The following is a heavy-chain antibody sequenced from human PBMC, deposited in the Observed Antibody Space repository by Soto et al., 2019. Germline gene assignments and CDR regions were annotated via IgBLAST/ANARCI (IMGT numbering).Heavy chain of an antibody. V-gene: IGHV3-49*04. J-gene: IGHJ4*02. CDR3: TRLRVRGYDYFPYFDY. CDR2: IRSKAYGGTT. Sequence: GGSLRLSCTASGFTVGDYAMSWVRQAPGKGLEWVGFIRSKAYGGTTEYAASVKGRFTISRDDSKSIAYLQMNSLKTEDTAVYYCTRLRVRGYDYFPYFDYWGQGTLVTVSS. D-gene: IGHD5-12*01. CDR1: GFTVGDYA.